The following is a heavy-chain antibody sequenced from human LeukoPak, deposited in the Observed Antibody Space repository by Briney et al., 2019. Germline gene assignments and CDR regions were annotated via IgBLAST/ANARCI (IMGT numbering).Heavy chain of an antibody. CDR2: IHSNGNT. CDR1: GGSINDYY. V-gene: IGHV4-59*01. Sequence: PSETLSLTCTVSGGSINDYYWTWSRQTPGKRLEWLGYIHSNGNTSYSPSLKRRVIMSVDTSKNHCSLRLSSVTTADTAVYYCAGLGSGYHLDYWGQGTLVTVSS. D-gene: IGHD5-12*01. CDR3: AGLGSGYHLDY. J-gene: IGHJ4*02.